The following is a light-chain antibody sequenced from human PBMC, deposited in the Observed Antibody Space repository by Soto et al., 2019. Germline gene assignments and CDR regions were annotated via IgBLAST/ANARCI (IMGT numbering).Light chain of an antibody. Sequence: EIVLTQSPDTLSFSPREKATLSCRASQTIPRNFLAWFQQKPGQAPRLLIYGSSNRPSGIPDRFSGGGSRTDFTLTISRLEPEDFAVYYCHQYGSSPPWTFGQGTKVYIK. J-gene: IGKJ1*01. CDR2: GSS. CDR1: QTIPRNF. V-gene: IGKV3-20*01. CDR3: HQYGSSPPWT.